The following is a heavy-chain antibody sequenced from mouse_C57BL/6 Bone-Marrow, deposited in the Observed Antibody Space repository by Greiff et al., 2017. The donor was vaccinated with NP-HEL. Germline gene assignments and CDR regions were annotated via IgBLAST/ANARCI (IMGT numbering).Heavy chain of an antibody. CDR2: IHPNSGST. V-gene: IGHV1-64*01. CDR1: GYTFTSYW. CDR3: ARRNWELHWYFDV. J-gene: IGHJ1*03. D-gene: IGHD4-1*01. Sequence: QVQLQQPGAELVKPGASVKLSCKASGYTFTSYWMHWVKQRPGQGLEWIGMIHPNSGSTNYNEKFKSKATLTVDKSSSTAYMQLSSLTSEDSAVYYCARRNWELHWYFDVWGTGTTVTVSS.